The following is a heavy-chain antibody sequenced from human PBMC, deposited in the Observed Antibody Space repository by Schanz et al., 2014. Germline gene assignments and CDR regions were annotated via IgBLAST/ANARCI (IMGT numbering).Heavy chain of an antibody. CDR3: AKAADWPVTRFDP. Sequence: DVQLLESGGGLVQPGGSLRLSCAASGFTFSSYAMSWVRQAPGKGLEWVSSFNDGGVNKYYADSVKGRFTISSDNSKSTLYLQMSSLRADDTAVYYCAKAADWPVTRFDPWGQGTLVTVSS. J-gene: IGHJ5*02. D-gene: IGHD3-9*01. V-gene: IGHV3-23*01. CDR2: FNDGGVNK. CDR1: GFTFSSYA.